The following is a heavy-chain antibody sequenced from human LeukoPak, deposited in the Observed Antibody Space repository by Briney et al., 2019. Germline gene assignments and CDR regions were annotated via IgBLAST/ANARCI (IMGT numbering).Heavy chain of an antibody. CDR3: ASMAVAGGGDY. Sequence: GGSLRLSCAASGFTFSSYEMNWVRQAPGKGLEWVSYISSSGSTIYYADSVKGRFTISRDNAKNSLYLQMNSLRAEDTAVYYCASMAVAGGGDYWGQGTLVTVSS. D-gene: IGHD6-19*01. V-gene: IGHV3-48*03. CDR2: ISSSGSTI. J-gene: IGHJ4*02. CDR1: GFTFSSYE.